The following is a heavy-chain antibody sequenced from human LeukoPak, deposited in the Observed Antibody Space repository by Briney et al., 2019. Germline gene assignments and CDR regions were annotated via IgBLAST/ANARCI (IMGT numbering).Heavy chain of an antibody. Sequence: ASVKVSCKASGYTFTAYYIHWVRQAPGQGLEWMGWINPNSGGTNYAQKFQGRVTMTRDTSISTAYMELSRLRSDDAAVYFCARRCDTSSYYTYYFDYWGQGTLVTVSS. CDR2: INPNSGGT. D-gene: IGHD3-22*01. J-gene: IGHJ4*02. V-gene: IGHV1-2*02. CDR1: GYTFTAYY. CDR3: ARRCDTSSYYTYYFDY.